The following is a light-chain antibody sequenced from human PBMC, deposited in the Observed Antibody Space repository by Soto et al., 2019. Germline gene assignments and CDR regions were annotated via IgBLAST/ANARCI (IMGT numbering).Light chain of an antibody. V-gene: IGLV2-14*01. J-gene: IGLJ1*01. CDR3: SSYTSSSTRV. CDR1: SSDVGGYNY. Sequence: VLTQPASVSGSPGQSITISCTGTSSDVGGYNYVSWYQQHPGKAPKLMIYEVSNRPSGVSNRFSGSKSGNTASLTISGLQAEDEADYYCSSYTSSSTRVFGTGTKV. CDR2: EVS.